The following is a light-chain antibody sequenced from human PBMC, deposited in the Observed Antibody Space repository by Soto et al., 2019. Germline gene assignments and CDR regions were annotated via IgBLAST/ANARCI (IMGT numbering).Light chain of an antibody. V-gene: IGLV2-14*01. J-gene: IGLJ1*01. CDR3: SSYTSSSTRV. CDR1: SSDVGGYNY. Sequence: VLTQPASVSGSPGQSITISCTGTSSDVGGYNYVSWYQQHPGKAPKLMIYEVSNRPSGVSNRFSGSKSGNTASLTISGLQAEDEADYYCSSYTSSSTRVFGTGTKV. CDR2: EVS.